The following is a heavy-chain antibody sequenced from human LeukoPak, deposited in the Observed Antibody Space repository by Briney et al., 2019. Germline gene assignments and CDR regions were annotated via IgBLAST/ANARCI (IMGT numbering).Heavy chain of an antibody. CDR1: GGSISSSNYY. V-gene: IGHV4-39*01. CDR3: ARRIVVTRGFDY. Sequence: SETLSLTCTVSGGSISSSNYYWVWIPPPPGKGLEWIGSIYYSGSTYYNPSLKSRVTIDVDTSKTQFSLKLGSVTAADTAVYYCARRIVVTRGFDYWGQGTLVTVSS. J-gene: IGHJ4*02. D-gene: IGHD4-23*01. CDR2: IYYSGST.